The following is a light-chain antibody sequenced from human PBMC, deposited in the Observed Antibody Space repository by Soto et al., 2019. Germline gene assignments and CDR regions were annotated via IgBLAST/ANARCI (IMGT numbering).Light chain of an antibody. V-gene: IGKV1-33*01. CDR1: QDISNY. CDR3: QQSDYLPLP. Sequence: DIPMTQSPSSLSASVGDRVTITCQASQDISNYLHWYQQKPGKAPKLLIYDASNLETGVPSRFSGGGPWTGFSFTISSLQPVDIATYYWQQSDYLPLPFGGGTKVEIK. CDR2: DAS. J-gene: IGKJ4*01.